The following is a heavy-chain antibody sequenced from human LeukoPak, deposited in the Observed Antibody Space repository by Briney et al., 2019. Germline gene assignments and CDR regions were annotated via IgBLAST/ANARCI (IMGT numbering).Heavy chain of an antibody. CDR1: GYTFTSYY. J-gene: IGHJ4*02. D-gene: IGHD3-22*01. V-gene: IGHV1-46*01. CDR2: INPSGGST. Sequence: ASVKVSCKASGYTFTSYYMRWVRQAPGQGLEWMGIINPSGGSTSYAQKFQGRVTMTRDTSTSTVYMELSSLRSEDTAVYYCARDGHYYASSGYYESLDYWGQGTLVTVSS. CDR3: ARDGHYYASSGYYESLDY.